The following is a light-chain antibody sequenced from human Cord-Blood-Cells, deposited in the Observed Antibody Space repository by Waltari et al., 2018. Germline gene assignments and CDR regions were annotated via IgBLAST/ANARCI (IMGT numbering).Light chain of an antibody. Sequence: EIAMTQSPATLSVSPGDRATLPCRASQSGSSNLAWYQQKPGQAPRLLIYGASTRATGIPARFSGSGSGTEFTLTISSLQSEDFAVYYCQQYNNWPWTFGQGTKVEIK. CDR3: QQYNNWPWT. V-gene: IGKV3-15*01. CDR2: GAS. CDR1: QSGSSN. J-gene: IGKJ1*01.